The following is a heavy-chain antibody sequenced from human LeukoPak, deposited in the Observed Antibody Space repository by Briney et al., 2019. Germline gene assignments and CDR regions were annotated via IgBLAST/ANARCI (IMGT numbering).Heavy chain of an antibody. CDR1: GGTFSSYA. D-gene: IGHD3-16*02. CDR2: IIPIFGTA. J-gene: IGHJ4*02. V-gene: IGHV1-69*13. CDR3: ARGRRSSYTTRETLFDY. Sequence: SVKVSCNASGGTFSSYAISWVRQAPGQGLEWMGGIIPIFGTANYAQKFQGRVTITADESTSTAYMELSSLRSEDTAVYYCARGRRSSYTTRETLFDYWGQGTLVTVSS.